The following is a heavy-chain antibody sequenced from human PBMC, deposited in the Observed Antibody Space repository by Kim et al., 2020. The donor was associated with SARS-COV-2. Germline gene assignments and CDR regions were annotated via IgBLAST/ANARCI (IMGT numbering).Heavy chain of an antibody. J-gene: IGHJ5*02. CDR2: IYTSGST. CDR1: GGSISSGSYY. V-gene: IGHV4-61*02. D-gene: IGHD2-2*01. Sequence: SETLSLTCTVSGGSISSGSYYWSWIRQPAGKGLEWIGRIYTSGSTNYNPSLKSRVTISVDTSKNQFSLKLSSVTAADTAVYYCARSPGYCSSTSCYVHWFDPWGQGTLVTVSS. CDR3: ARSPGYCSSTSCYVHWFDP.